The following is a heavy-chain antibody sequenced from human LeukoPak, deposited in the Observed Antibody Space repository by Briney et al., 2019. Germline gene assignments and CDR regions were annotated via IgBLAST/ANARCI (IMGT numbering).Heavy chain of an antibody. CDR1: GYTLTELS. J-gene: IGHJ4*02. CDR3: ATTLNDYYDSGGRKLFDY. V-gene: IGHV1-24*01. CDR2: FDPEDGET. Sequence: ASVKVSCKVSGYTLTELSMHWVRQAPGKGLEWMGGFDPEDGETIYAQKFQGRVTMTEDTSTDTAYMELSSLRSEDTAVYYCATTLNDYYDSGGRKLFDYWGQGTLVTVSS. D-gene: IGHD3-22*01.